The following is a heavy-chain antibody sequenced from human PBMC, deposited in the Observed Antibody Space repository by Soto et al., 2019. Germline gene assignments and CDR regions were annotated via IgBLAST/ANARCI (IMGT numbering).Heavy chain of an antibody. Sequence: SVKVSCKTSGGTLDVYGLNWVRQAPGQGLEWVGGMTPIYRTANYARKFQGRVTVTAEPSTDTAYMDLISLTSDDTAVYYCTGNPWFGESPLFDPWGQGTLVTVSS. D-gene: IGHD3-10*01. J-gene: IGHJ5*02. CDR3: TGNPWFGESPLFDP. CDR2: MTPIYRTA. CDR1: GGTLDVYG. V-gene: IGHV1-69*13.